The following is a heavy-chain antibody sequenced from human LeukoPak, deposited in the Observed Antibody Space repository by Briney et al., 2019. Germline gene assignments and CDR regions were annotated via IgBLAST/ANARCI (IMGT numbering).Heavy chain of an antibody. CDR3: AKSMRGYYRFDY. V-gene: IGHV3-23*01. D-gene: IGHD3-3*01. J-gene: IGHJ4*02. Sequence: GGSLRLSCAASRFTLSNYAMSWVRQAPGKGLEWVSVISGSGGSAYYADSVKGRFTVSRDNSKNTLLLQMNSLRAEDTALYYCAKSMRGYYRFDYWGQGTLVTVSS. CDR2: ISGSGGSA. CDR1: RFTLSNYA.